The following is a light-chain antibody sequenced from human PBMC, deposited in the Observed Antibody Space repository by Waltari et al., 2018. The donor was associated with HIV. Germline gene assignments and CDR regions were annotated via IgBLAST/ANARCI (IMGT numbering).Light chain of an antibody. CDR3: QQYFRIPPT. CDR2: RTS. J-gene: IGKJ4*01. CDR1: QPVGGN. Sequence: EIGMTQSPATLSVSPGHRVSLSCRASQPVGGNVAWYQQKPGQAPRLLIYRTSIRSIGIPDRFSGSGSGTDFTLTITRLQAEDVALYHCQQYFRIPPTFGGGTKVEIK. V-gene: IGKV3-15*01.